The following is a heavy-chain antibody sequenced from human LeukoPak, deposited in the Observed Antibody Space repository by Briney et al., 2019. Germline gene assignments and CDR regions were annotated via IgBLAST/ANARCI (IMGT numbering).Heavy chain of an antibody. CDR1: GFTFSSYS. J-gene: IGHJ4*02. CDR3: AKQAELGYCSGGSCSFDY. Sequence: GGSLRLSCAASGFTFSSYSMNWVRQAPGKGLEWVSSISSSSSYIYYADSMKGRFTISRDNAKNSLYLQMNGLRAEDTAVYYCAKQAELGYCSGGSCSFDYWGQGTLVTVSS. V-gene: IGHV3-21*01. CDR2: ISSSSSYI. D-gene: IGHD2-15*01.